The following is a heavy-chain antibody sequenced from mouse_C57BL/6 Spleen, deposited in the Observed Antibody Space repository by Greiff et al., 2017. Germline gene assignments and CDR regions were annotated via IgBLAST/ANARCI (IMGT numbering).Heavy chain of an antibody. CDR3: ARQDDDYDEGDAMDY. D-gene: IGHD2-4*01. CDR1: GFTFSSYT. CDR2: ICGGGGNT. V-gene: IGHV5-9*01. Sequence: EVHLVESGGGLVKPGGSLKLSCAASGFTFSSYTMSWVRQTPEQRLEWVATICGGGGNTYSPDSVKGRFTISRDNAKNTLYLQMSSLRSEDTALYYCARQDDDYDEGDAMDYWGQGTSVTVSS. J-gene: IGHJ4*01.